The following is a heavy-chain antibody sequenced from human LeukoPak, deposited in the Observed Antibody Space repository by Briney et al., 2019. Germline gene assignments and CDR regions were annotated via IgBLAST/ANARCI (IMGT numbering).Heavy chain of an antibody. CDR1: GFTVSSNY. J-gene: IGHJ5*02. Sequence: GGSLRLSCAASGFTVSSNYMSWVRQAPGKGLEWVSVIYSGGSTYYADSVKGRFTISRDNSKNTLYPQMNSLRAEDTAVYYCARWYPDNWFDPWGQGTLVTVSS. CDR2: IYSGGST. CDR3: ARWYPDNWFDP. V-gene: IGHV3-53*01. D-gene: IGHD6-13*01.